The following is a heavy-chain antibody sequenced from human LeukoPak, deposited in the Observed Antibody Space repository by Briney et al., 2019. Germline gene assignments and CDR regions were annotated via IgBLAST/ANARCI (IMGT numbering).Heavy chain of an antibody. Sequence: SETLSLTCAVFGGSFSGYYWSWIRQPPGKGLEWIGEINHTGSTNYNPSLKSRVTISVDTSKKQFSLKLTSVTAADTAVYYCARVQLWFTWNYYYYYMDVWGKGTTVTVSS. CDR2: INHTGST. CDR3: ARVQLWFTWNYYYYYMDV. D-gene: IGHD5-18*01. J-gene: IGHJ6*03. CDR1: GGSFSGYY. V-gene: IGHV4-34*01.